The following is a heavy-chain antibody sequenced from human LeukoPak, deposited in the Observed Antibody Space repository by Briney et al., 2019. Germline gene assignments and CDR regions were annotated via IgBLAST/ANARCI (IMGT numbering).Heavy chain of an antibody. J-gene: IGHJ4*02. D-gene: IGHD3-16*01. CDR1: GGSISSSSYY. CDR2: MYYSGST. Sequence: PSETLSLTCTVSGGSISSSSYYWGWIRQPPGKGLEWIGNMYYSGSTYYNPSLKSRVTISVDTSKNQFSLKLSSVTAADTAVYYCARRPYDYVWGSYGPFDYWGQGTLVTVSS. CDR3: ARRPYDYVWGSYGPFDY. V-gene: IGHV4-39*01.